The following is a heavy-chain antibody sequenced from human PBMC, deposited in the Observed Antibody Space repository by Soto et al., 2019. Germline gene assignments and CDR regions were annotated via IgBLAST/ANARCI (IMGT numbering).Heavy chain of an antibody. CDR1: GFTFSSYW. D-gene: IGHD4-17*01. J-gene: IGHJ4*02. CDR2: LDSDGSTR. CDR3: ARAMDGDFVLQD. Sequence: EVQLVESGGGLVQPGGSLRLSCAASGFTFSSYWMHWVRQAPGKGLVWVSRLDSDGSTRGYADSVRGRFIISRDNAKNTLFLQMNSLRAEDTAVYYCARAMDGDFVLQDWGQGTLVTVSS. V-gene: IGHV3-74*01.